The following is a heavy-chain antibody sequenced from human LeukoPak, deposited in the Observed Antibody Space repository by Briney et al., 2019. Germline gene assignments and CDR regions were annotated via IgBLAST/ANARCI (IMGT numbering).Heavy chain of an antibody. CDR3: AKSSHPYYCISTSCYMFDY. Sequence: GGSLRLSCAASGFTFSNYGMHWVRQAPGKGLEWVTFIRYEGTNKYYADSVKGRFTISRDNYKNTLYLQMNSLRTEDTALYYCAKSSHPYYCISTSCYMFDYWGQGTLVTVSS. CDR2: IRYEGTNK. J-gene: IGHJ4*02. CDR1: GFTFSNYG. D-gene: IGHD2-2*02. V-gene: IGHV3-30*02.